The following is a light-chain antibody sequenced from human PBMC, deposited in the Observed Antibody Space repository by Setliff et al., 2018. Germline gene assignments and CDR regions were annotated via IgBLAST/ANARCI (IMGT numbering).Light chain of an antibody. J-gene: IGLJ1*01. CDR2: SNN. V-gene: IGLV1-44*01. CDR1: SSNIGSNT. Sequence: QSALTQPPSASGTPGQRVTISCSGSSSNIGSNTVNWYQQLPGTAPKLLIYSNNQRPSGVPDRFSGSKSGTSASLAISGLQSEDEADYCCAAWDDSLNGPVFGTGTKVTV. CDR3: AAWDDSLNGPV.